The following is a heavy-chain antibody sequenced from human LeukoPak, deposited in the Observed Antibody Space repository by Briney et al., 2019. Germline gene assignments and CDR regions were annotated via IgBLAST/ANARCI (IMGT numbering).Heavy chain of an antibody. J-gene: IGHJ6*02. CDR1: GYTFTSYA. V-gene: IGHV7-4-1*02. CDR3: ARADSSGYIYYYGMDV. D-gene: IGHD3-22*01. Sequence: ASVKVSCKASGYTFTSYAMNWVRQAPGQGLEWMGWINTNTGNPTYAQGFTGRFVFSLDTSVSTAYLQISSLKAEDTAVYYCARADSSGYIYYYGMDVWGQGTTVTASS. CDR2: INTNTGNP.